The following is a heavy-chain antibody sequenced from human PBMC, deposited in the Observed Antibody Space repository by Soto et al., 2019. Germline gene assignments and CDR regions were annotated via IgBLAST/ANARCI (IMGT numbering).Heavy chain of an antibody. D-gene: IGHD6-13*01. CDR3: ARDSEYKYSSSWAYFDY. CDR2: ISAYNGNT. V-gene: IGHV1-18*04. Sequence: ASVKVSCKASGYTFTSYGISWVRQAPGQGLEWMGWISAYNGNTNYAQKLQGRVTMTTDTSTSTAYMELRSLRSDDTAVYYCARDSEYKYSSSWAYFDYWGQRSPVT. J-gene: IGHJ4*02. CDR1: GYTFTSYG.